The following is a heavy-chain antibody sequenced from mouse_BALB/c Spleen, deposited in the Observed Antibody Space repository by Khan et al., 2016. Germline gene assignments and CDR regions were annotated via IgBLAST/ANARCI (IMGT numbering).Heavy chain of an antibody. CDR3: AGYDVDYFDY. Sequence: EVQLQESGPSLVKSSQTLSLTCSVTGDSITSGYWNWIRKFPGNKLEYMGYIRHSGSTYYNPFLISRNSITRATSTNHSYLQLNSVTTEDAAIDYCAGYDVDYFDYWGQGTTLTVSS. CDR1: GDSITSGY. V-gene: IGHV3-8*02. CDR2: IRHSGST. J-gene: IGHJ2*01. D-gene: IGHD2-3*01.